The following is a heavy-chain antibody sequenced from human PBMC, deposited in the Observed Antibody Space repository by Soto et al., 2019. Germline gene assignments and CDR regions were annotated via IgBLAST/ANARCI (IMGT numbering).Heavy chain of an antibody. Sequence: GGSLRLSCAASGFIFSSYDMHWVRQAPGKGLEYVSAISSNGGSTYYANSVKGRFTISRDNSKNTLYLQMGSLRAEDMAVYYCARAPVGVFDYWGQGTLVTVSS. J-gene: IGHJ4*02. CDR1: GFIFSSYD. CDR3: ARAPVGVFDY. CDR2: ISSNGGST. D-gene: IGHD1-26*01. V-gene: IGHV3-64*01.